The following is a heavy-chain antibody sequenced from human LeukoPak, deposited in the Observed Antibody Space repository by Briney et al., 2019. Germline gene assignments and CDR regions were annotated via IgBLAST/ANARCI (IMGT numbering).Heavy chain of an antibody. D-gene: IGHD2-15*01. Sequence: SETLSLTCAVYGGSFSGYYWSWIRQPPGKGLEWIGEINHSGSTNYNPSLKSRVTISVDTSKNQFSLKLSSVTAADTAVYYCARVRDCSGGSCYSIGGRIDYWGQGTLVIVSS. CDR1: GGSFSGYY. CDR2: INHSGST. CDR3: ARVRDCSGGSCYSIGGRIDY. V-gene: IGHV4-34*01. J-gene: IGHJ4*02.